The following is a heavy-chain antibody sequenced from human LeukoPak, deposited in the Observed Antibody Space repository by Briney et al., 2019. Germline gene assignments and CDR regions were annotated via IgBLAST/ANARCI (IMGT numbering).Heavy chain of an antibody. Sequence: SVKVSCKASGGTFSSYTISWVRQAPGQELEWMGRIIPILGIANYAQKFQGRVTITADKSTSTAYMELSSLRSEDTAVYYCARSPSVGQFDPWGQGTLVTVSS. CDR2: IIPILGIA. J-gene: IGHJ5*02. V-gene: IGHV1-69*02. CDR3: ARSPSVGQFDP. CDR1: GGTFSSYT.